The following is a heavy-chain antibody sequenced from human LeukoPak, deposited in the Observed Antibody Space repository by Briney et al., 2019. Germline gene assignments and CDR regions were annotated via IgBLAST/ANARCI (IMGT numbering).Heavy chain of an antibody. CDR1: GGSISSSNW. Sequence: SETLSLTCAVSGGSISSSNWWSWVRQPPGKGLEWIGEINHSGSTNYNPSLKSRVTISVDTSKNQFSLKLSSVTAADTAVYYCARHFSYYGSGSYFVYWGQGTLVTVSS. V-gene: IGHV4-4*02. CDR2: INHSGST. J-gene: IGHJ4*02. D-gene: IGHD3-10*01. CDR3: ARHFSYYGSGSYFVY.